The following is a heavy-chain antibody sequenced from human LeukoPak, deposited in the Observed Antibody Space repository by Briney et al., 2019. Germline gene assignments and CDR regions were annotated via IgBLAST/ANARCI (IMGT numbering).Heavy chain of an antibody. CDR3: ASLMGATPVWDY. D-gene: IGHD1-26*01. V-gene: IGHV3-30-3*01. CDR2: ISYDGSNK. Sequence: PGRSLRLSCAASGFTFSSYAMHWVRQAPGKGLEWVAVISYDGSNKYYADSVKGRFTISRDNSKNTLYLQMNSLRAEDTAVYYCASLMGATPVWDYWGQGTLVTVSS. J-gene: IGHJ4*02. CDR1: GFTFSSYA.